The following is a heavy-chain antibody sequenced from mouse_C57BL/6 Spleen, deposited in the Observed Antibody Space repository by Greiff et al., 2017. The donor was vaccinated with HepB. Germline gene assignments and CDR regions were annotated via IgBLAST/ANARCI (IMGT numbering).Heavy chain of an antibody. V-gene: IGHV1-4*01. CDR1: GYTFPSYT. J-gene: IGHJ3*01. CDR2: INPSSGYT. CDR3: ARGEFYGSSGSWFAY. Sequence: QVQLQQSGAELARPGASVKMSCKASGYTFPSYTMHWVKQRPGQGLEWIGYINPSSGYTKYKQKFKDKATLTADKSSSTAYMQLSSLTSEDSAVYYWARGEFYGSSGSWFAYWGQGTLVTVSA. D-gene: IGHD1-1*01.